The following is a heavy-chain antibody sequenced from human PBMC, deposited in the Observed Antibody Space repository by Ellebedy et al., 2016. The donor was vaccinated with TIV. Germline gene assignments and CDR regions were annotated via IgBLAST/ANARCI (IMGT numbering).Heavy chain of an antibody. CDR3: ARIISSGAY. D-gene: IGHD6-19*01. J-gene: IGHJ4*02. CDR2: INSDGSST. CDR1: GFSFSTYW. V-gene: IGHV3-74*01. Sequence: PGGSLRLSCAASGFSFSTYWMHWVRQAPGKGLVWVSRINSDGSSTTYADSVKGRFTISRDNAKNTLYLQMNSLRDEETAVYYCARIISSGAYWGQGTLVTVSS.